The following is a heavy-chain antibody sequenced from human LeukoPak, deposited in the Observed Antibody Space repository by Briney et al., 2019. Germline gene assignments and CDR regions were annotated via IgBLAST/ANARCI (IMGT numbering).Heavy chain of an antibody. V-gene: IGHV4-38-2*01. CDR2: YYNSGST. Sequence: SETLSLTCAVSGYSLSSGYYWGLIRPPPGKGREWVGRYYNSGSTYYNPSRKSRVTISVDTSKDQFSLKLSSVTAADTAVYYCAAGSSSTEPHRYYYYYMDVWGKGTTVTVSS. CDR1: GYSLSSGYY. D-gene: IGHD6-6*01. CDR3: AAGSSSTEPHRYYYYYMDV. J-gene: IGHJ6*03.